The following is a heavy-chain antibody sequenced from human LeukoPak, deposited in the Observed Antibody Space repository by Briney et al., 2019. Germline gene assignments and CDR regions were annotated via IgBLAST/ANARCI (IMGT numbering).Heavy chain of an antibody. V-gene: IGHV1-2*02. CDR1: GYTFTDYY. D-gene: IGHD3-10*01. J-gene: IGHJ4*02. Sequence: ASVKVSCKASGYTFTDYYMHWVRQAPGQGLEWMGWIYPNSGGTNYAQNFQGRVTMTRDTSISTAYMGLSRLRSDDTAVYFCARGRSDYYLDSWGQGNLVTVSS. CDR3: ARGRSDYYLDS. CDR2: IYPNSGGT.